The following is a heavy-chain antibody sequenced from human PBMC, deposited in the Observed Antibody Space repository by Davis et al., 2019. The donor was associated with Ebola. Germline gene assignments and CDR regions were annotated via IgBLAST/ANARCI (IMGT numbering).Heavy chain of an antibody. V-gene: IGHV4-34*01. CDR1: GGSFSGYY. CDR2: INHSGST. CDR3: ASYGRWAGIDY. Sequence: PSETLSLTCAVYGGSFSGYYWSWIRQPPGKGLEWIGEINHSGSTNYNPSLKSRVTISVDTSKNQFSLKLSSVTAADTAVYYCASYGRWAGIDYWGQGTLVTVSS. D-gene: IGHD3-10*01. J-gene: IGHJ4*02.